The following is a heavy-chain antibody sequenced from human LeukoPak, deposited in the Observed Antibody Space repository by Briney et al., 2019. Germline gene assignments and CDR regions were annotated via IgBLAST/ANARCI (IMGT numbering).Heavy chain of an antibody. CDR3: AREVADYGGYYYYHYMDV. D-gene: IGHD4-23*01. Sequence: PSETLSLTCAVYGGSFSGYYWSWIRQPPGKGLEWIGEINPSGSTNYNPSLKSRVTISVDTSKNQFSLKLSSVTAADTAMYYCAREVADYGGYYYYHYMDVWGKGTTVTISS. V-gene: IGHV4-34*01. CDR1: GGSFSGYY. CDR2: INPSGST. J-gene: IGHJ6*03.